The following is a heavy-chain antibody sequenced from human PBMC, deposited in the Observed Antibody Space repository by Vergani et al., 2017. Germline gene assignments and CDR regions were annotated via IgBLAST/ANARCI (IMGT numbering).Heavy chain of an antibody. D-gene: IGHD3-16*02. V-gene: IGHV4-34*01. Sequence: QVQLQQWGAGLLKPSETLSLTCAVYGGSFSGYYWSWIRQPPGKGLEWIGYIYYSGSTYYNPSLKSRVTISVDTSKNQFSLKLSSVTAADTAVYYCARVRDRYSYFDYWGQGTLVTVSS. CDR3: ARVRDRYSYFDY. J-gene: IGHJ4*02. CDR1: GGSFSGYY. CDR2: IYYSGST.